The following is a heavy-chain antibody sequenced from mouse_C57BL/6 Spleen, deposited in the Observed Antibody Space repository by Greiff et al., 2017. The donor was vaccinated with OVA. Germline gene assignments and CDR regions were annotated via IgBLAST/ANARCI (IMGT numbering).Heavy chain of an antibody. D-gene: IGHD2-4*01. Sequence: EVQLVESGPGLVKPSQSLSLTCSVTGYSITSGYYWNWIRQFPGNKLEWMGYISYDGSNNYNPSLKNRISITRDTSKNQFFLKLNSVTTEDTATYYCAREDYDDGYAMDYWGQGTSVTVSS. CDR1: GYSITSGYY. CDR3: AREDYDDGYAMDY. J-gene: IGHJ4*01. V-gene: IGHV3-6*01. CDR2: ISYDGSN.